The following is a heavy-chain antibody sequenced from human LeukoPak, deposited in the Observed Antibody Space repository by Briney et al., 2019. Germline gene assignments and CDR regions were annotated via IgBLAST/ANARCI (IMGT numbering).Heavy chain of an antibody. CDR3: AKGVVGYCSFGSCWYAFDI. CDR2: ISSSSSYI. CDR1: GLTLSSYS. J-gene: IGHJ3*02. Sequence: GGSLRLSCALSGLTLSSYSMNWVRQAPGKGLEWVSSISSSSSYIYYADSVKGRLTISRDKAKNLLYLQMNSLRAEDKAVDYCAKGVVGYCSFGSCWYAFDIWGQGTMVTVSS. D-gene: IGHD2-15*01. V-gene: IGHV3-21*01.